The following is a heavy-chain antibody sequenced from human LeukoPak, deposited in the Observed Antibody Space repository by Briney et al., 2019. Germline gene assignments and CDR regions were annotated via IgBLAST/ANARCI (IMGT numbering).Heavy chain of an antibody. J-gene: IGHJ4*02. Sequence: SETLSLTCAVYGGSFSGYYWSWIRQPPGKGLEWIGEINHSGSINYNPSLKSRVTISVDTSKNQFSMQLSSVTAADTAVYYCARDVVAAAGTWDYWGQGTLVTASS. CDR1: GGSFSGYY. CDR2: INHSGSI. D-gene: IGHD6-13*01. CDR3: ARDVVAAAGTWDY. V-gene: IGHV4-34*01.